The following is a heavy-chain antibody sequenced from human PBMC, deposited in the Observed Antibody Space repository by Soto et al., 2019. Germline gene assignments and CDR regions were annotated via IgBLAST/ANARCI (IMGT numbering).Heavy chain of an antibody. V-gene: IGHV3-7*01. CDR3: ASFGLTYYDILTGYYYMDV. CDR2: IKQDGSEK. D-gene: IGHD3-9*01. J-gene: IGHJ6*03. CDR1: GFTFSSYW. Sequence: GGSLRLSCAASGFTFSSYWMSWVRQAPGKGLEWVANIKQDGSEKYYVDSVKGRFTISRDNAKNSLYLQMNSLRAEDTAVYYCASFGLTYYDILTGYYYMDVWGKGTTVTVSS.